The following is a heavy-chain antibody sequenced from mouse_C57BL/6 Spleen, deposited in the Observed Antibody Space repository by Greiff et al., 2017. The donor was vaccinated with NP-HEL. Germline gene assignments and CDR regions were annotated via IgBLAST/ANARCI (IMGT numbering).Heavy chain of an antibody. CDR3: ARGLTGTWYFDV. Sequence: QVQLQQSGAELVRPGASVKLSCKASGYTFTDYYINWVKQRPGQGLEWIARIYPGSGNTYYNDQFKGKATLTAEKSSSTAYMQLSSLTSEDSAVYFCARGLTGTWYFDVWGTGTTVTVSS. J-gene: IGHJ1*03. CDR2: IYPGSGNT. D-gene: IGHD4-1*01. V-gene: IGHV1-76*01. CDR1: GYTFTDYY.